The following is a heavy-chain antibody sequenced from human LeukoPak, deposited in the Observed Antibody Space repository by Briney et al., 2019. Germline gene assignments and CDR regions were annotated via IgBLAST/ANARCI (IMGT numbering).Heavy chain of an antibody. V-gene: IGHV1-69*01. CDR2: ITPIFGTP. CDR1: GGTFSSYA. Sequence: ASVKVSCKASGGTFSSYAISWVRQAPGQGLELVGAITPIFGTPHYVEKFQGRVTISADESTNTAFMELSSLRSEDTALYYCARQGGITIFGVAQPGGAFDIWGQGTMVTVSS. J-gene: IGHJ3*02. D-gene: IGHD3-3*01. CDR3: ARQGGITIFGVAQPGGAFDI.